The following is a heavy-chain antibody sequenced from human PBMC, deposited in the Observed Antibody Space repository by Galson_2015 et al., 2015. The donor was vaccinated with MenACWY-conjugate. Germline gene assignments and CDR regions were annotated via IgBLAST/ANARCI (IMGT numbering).Heavy chain of an antibody. CDR3: AHETYGDYARYFDL. Sequence: PALVKPTQTLTLTCSFSGFSLTTSTEGVGWIRQSPGKDLEWLALIYWDDDTRYSPSLQSRLTITKDTSKKEVVLTMTNVDPVDTATYYCAHETYGDYARYFDLWGRGILVTVSS. CDR1: GFSLTTSTEG. V-gene: IGHV2-5*02. D-gene: IGHD4-17*01. CDR2: IYWDDDT. J-gene: IGHJ2*01.